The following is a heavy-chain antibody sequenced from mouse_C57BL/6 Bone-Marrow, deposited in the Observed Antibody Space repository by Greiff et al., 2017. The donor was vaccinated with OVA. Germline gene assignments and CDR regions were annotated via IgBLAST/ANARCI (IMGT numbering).Heavy chain of an antibody. CDR1: GYTFTSYW. J-gene: IGHJ1*03. CDR2: IDPSDSYT. D-gene: IGHD1-1*01. CDR3: ARYYGSRYFDV. Sequence: QVQLQQSGAELVKPGASVKLSCKASGYTFTSYWMQWVKQRPGQGLEWIGEIDPSDSYTNYNQKFKGKATLTVDTSSSTAYMQLSSLTSEDSAVYYCARYYGSRYFDVWGTGTTVTVSS. V-gene: IGHV1-50*01.